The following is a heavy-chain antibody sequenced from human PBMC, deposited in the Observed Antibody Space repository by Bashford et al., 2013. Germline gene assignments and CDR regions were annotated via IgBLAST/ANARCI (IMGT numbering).Heavy chain of an antibody. CDR3: ARDYYDSSGYYCLDY. CDR1: GGSISSGSYY. V-gene: IGHV4-31*03. CDR2: IYYSGST. J-gene: IGHJ4*02. Sequence: SETLSLTCTVSGGSISSGSYYWNWIRQHPGKGLEWIGYIYYSGSTYYNPSLKSRVTISVDTSKNQFSLKLSSVTAADTAVYYCARDYYDSSGYYCLDYVGPGNPGHRLL. D-gene: IGHD3-22*01.